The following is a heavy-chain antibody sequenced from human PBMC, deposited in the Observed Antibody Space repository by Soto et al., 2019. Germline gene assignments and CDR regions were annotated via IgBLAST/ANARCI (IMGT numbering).Heavy chain of an antibody. CDR3: ATALGCRSTSCTLDY. Sequence: QVQLVQSGAEVKKPGSSVKVSCKASGGIFGSYAFSWVRQAPGQGLEWMGGIIPVSGAAHYAQKLQGRVTITADESTSTAYMELSSLSSQDTAVYYCATALGCRSTSCTLDYWGQGTRVIVSS. V-gene: IGHV1-69*01. D-gene: IGHD2-2*01. CDR1: GGIFGSYA. J-gene: IGHJ4*02. CDR2: IIPVSGAA.